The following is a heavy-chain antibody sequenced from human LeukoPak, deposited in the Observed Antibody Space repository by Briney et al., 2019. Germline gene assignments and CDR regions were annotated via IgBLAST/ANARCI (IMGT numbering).Heavy chain of an antibody. V-gene: IGHV3-9*01. D-gene: IGHD6-13*01. CDR3: AKDKYSSSWDYFDY. CDR2: ISWNSGSI. CDR1: GFTFDDYA. Sequence: GGSLRLSCAASGFTFDDYAMHWVRQAPGKVLEWVSGISWNSGSIGYADSVKGRFTISRDNAKNSLYLQMNSLRAEDTALYYCAKDKYSSSWDYFDYWGQGTLVTVSS. J-gene: IGHJ4*02.